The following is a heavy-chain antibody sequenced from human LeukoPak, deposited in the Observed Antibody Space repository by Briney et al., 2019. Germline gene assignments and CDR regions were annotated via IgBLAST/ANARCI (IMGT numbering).Heavy chain of an antibody. V-gene: IGHV7-4-1*02. CDR3: ARDHMKLTSSFHPFDAFDV. Sequence: ASVKVSCKASGYTFTSYAMNWVRQAPGQGLEWMGWINTNTGNPTYAQGFTGRFVFSLDTSVSTAYLQISSLKAEDTAVYYCARDHMKLTSSFHPFDAFDVWGQGTLVTVSS. J-gene: IGHJ3*01. D-gene: IGHD2-2*01. CDR1: GYTFTSYA. CDR2: INTNTGNP.